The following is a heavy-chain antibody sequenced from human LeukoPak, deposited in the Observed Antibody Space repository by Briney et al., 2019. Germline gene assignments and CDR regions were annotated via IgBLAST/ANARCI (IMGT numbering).Heavy chain of an antibody. Sequence: SETLSLTCAVYGGSFSGYYWSWIRQPPGKGLEWIGEINHSGSTNYNPSLKSRVTISVDTSKNQFSLKLTTVTAADTAVYYCARKDGDYWGQGTLVTVSS. CDR2: INHSGST. J-gene: IGHJ4*02. CDR1: GGSFSGYY. V-gene: IGHV4-34*01. CDR3: ARKDGDY.